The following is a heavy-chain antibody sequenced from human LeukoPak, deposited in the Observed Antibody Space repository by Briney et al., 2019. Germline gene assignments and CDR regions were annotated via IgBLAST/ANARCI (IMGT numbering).Heavy chain of an antibody. Sequence: SETLSLTCTVPGGSISSYYWSWIRQPPGKGLEWIGYIYYSGSTNYNPSLKSRVTISVDTSKNQFSLKLSSVTAADTAVYYCARYCTGHCYTGDSYYFDYWGQGTLVTVSS. V-gene: IGHV4-59*01. CDR2: IYYSGST. J-gene: IGHJ4*02. CDR1: GGSISSYY. D-gene: IGHD2-2*02. CDR3: ARYCTGHCYTGDSYYFDY.